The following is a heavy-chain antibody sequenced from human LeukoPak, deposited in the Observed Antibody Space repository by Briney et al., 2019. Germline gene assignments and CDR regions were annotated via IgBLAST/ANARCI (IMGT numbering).Heavy chain of an antibody. CDR2: INSDGSST. V-gene: IGHV3-74*01. CDR1: GFTFSSYW. J-gene: IGHJ4*02. D-gene: IGHD3-22*01. Sequence: GGSLRLSCAASGFTFSSYWMHWVRQAPGKGLEWVSRINSDGSSTSYADSVKGRFTISRDNAKNTLYLQMNSLRAEDTAVYYCARSGSGYQDFDYWGQGTLVTDSS. CDR3: ARSGSGYQDFDY.